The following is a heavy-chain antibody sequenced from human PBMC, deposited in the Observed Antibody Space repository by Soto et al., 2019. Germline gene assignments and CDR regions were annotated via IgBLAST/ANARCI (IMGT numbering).Heavy chain of an antibody. CDR3: TKVKKKYRTTGGLDFDS. D-gene: IGHD5-12*01. CDR1: GFTFDEHT. V-gene: IGHV3-43*01. CDR2: LSWDGGTT. J-gene: IGHJ4*02. Sequence: EVLLAESGGVVVKPGGSLRLSCVISGFTFDEHTMHWVRQAPGKGLEWISLLSWDGGTTYYAESVKGRFTISRDIGKNSLFLEMDSLRTEDSALYYCTKVKKKYRTTGGLDFDSWGQGTLVTVSS.